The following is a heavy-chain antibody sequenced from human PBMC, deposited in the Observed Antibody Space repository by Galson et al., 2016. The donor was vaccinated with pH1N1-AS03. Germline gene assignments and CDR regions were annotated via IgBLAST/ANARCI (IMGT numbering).Heavy chain of an antibody. V-gene: IGHV3-74*03. CDR1: GFTFSDYW. D-gene: IGHD6-6*01. CDR3: ARDGLDSSGRDY. Sequence: SLRLSCAASGFTFSDYWMHWVRQAPGKGLVWVSGITSDGSTPTYADSVQGRFTISRDNAKKSLYLEMNSLRAEDTAIYYCARDGLDSSGRDYWGQGTLVTGSS. J-gene: IGHJ4*02. CDR2: ITSDGSTP.